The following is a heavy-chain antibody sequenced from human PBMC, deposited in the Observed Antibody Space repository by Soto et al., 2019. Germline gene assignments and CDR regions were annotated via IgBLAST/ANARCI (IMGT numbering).Heavy chain of an antibody. D-gene: IGHD2-2*02. Sequence: SETLSLTCTVSGGSISGYYWSWIRQTPGKGLEWIGYIYYSGSTNYNPSLKSRVTISVDTSKNQFSLKLSSVTAADTAVYYCARGYCSSTSCYIWDNWFDPWGQATLVTVSS. CDR2: IYYSGST. CDR3: ARGYCSSTSCYIWDNWFDP. V-gene: IGHV4-59*01. CDR1: GGSISGYY. J-gene: IGHJ5*02.